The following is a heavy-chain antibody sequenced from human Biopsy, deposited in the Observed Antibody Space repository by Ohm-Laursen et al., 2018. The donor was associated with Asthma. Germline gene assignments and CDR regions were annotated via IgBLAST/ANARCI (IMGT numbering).Heavy chain of an antibody. Sequence: LRLSCSALGFTVSRDHMFWVRQAPGKGLEWVSVIYNGGTSHTADSVRGRFTISRDYSKDTLYLQMHSPRAEDTAVYYCARGDSSNWSHYYFDYWGQGTLVTVSS. CDR1: GFTVSRDH. V-gene: IGHV3-53*01. J-gene: IGHJ4*02. CDR2: IYNGGTS. CDR3: ARGDSSNWSHYYFDY. D-gene: IGHD3-22*01.